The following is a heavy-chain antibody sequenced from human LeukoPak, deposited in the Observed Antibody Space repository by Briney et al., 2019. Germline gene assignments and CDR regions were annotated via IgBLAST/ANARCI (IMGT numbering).Heavy chain of an antibody. J-gene: IGHJ4*02. CDR2: ISGSGDNT. V-gene: IGHV3-23*01. CDR1: GFTFSSYG. CDR3: AKGDGYYLRGYFDY. D-gene: IGHD5-24*01. Sequence: GRSLRLSCAASGFTFSSYGMHWVRQAPGKGLEWVSGISGSGDNTYYADSVKGRFTISRDNSNNTLFLQMNTLRADDTAVYYCAKGDGYYLRGYFDYWGQGTLVTVSS.